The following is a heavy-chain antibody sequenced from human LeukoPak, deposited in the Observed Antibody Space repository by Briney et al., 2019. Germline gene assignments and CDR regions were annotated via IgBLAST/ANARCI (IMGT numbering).Heavy chain of an antibody. J-gene: IGHJ4*02. CDR1: GYTFTGYY. CDR2: INPNSGGT. D-gene: IGHD3-22*01. Sequence: GASVKVSCKASGYTFTGYYMHWVRQAPGQGLEWMGWINPNSGGTNYAQKFQGRVTMTRDTSISTAYMELSRLRSDDTAVYYCARDYYYDSSGYPPDYWGQGTLVTVSS. CDR3: ARDYYYDSSGYPPDY. V-gene: IGHV1-2*02.